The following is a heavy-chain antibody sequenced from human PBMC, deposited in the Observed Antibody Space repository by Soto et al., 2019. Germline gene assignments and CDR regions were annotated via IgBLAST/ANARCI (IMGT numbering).Heavy chain of an antibody. V-gene: IGHV3-74*01. CDR1: GFTFSNYW. Sequence: GGSLRLSCAASGFTFSNYWMYWVRQAPGKGLVWISQINTDGSTTTYADSVKGRFTISRDNAKNTLYLQMSSLRAEDTAVYYCARGTPFDCWGQGALVTV. CDR2: INTDGSTT. D-gene: IGHD1-7*01. CDR3: ARGTPFDC. J-gene: IGHJ4*02.